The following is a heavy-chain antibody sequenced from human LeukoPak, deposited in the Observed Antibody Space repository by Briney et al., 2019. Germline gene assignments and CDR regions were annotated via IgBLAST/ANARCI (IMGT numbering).Heavy chain of an antibody. J-gene: IGHJ4*02. Sequence: PSETLSLACTVSGGSISSYYWSWIRQPPGKGLEWIGYIYYSGRTYYNPSLKSRITISVDTSKNRFSLKLSSVTAADTAVYYCARGFYSPHYWGQGTLVSVSS. D-gene: IGHD4-11*01. V-gene: IGHV4-59*01. CDR2: IYYSGRT. CDR3: ARGFYSPHY. CDR1: GGSISSYY.